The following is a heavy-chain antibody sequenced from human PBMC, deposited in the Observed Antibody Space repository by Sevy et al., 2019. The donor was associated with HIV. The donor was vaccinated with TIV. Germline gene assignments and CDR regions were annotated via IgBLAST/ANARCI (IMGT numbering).Heavy chain of an antibody. D-gene: IGHD3-10*01. CDR3: TTLTSMVRNYYYYYGMDV. CDR2: IKSKTDGGTT. Sequence: GGSLRLTCAASGFTFSNAWMSWVRQAPGKGLEWVGRIKSKTDGGTTDYAAPVKGRFTISRDDSKNTLYLQMNSLKTEDTAVYYCTTLTSMVRNYYYYYGMDVWVQGTTVTVSS. CDR1: GFTFSNAW. J-gene: IGHJ6*02. V-gene: IGHV3-15*01.